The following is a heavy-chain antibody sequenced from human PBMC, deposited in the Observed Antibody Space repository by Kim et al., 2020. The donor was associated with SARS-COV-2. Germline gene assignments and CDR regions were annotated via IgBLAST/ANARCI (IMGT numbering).Heavy chain of an antibody. CDR1: GFTFSDYY. D-gene: IGHD6-6*01. J-gene: IGHJ5*02. CDR2: ISSSSSYT. Sequence: GGSLRLSCAASGFTFSDYYMSWIRQAPGKGLEWVSYISSSSSYTNYADSVKGRFTISRDNAKNSLYLQMNSLRAEDTAMYYCARATTRSEQLARFDPWGQGTLVTVSS. CDR3: ARATTRSEQLARFDP. V-gene: IGHV3-11*05.